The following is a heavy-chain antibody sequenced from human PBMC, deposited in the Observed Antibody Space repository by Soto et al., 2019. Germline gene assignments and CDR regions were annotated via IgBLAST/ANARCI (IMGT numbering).Heavy chain of an antibody. Sequence: HPGGSLRLSCAASGFTFSSYAMHWVRQAPGKGLEWVAVISYDGSNKYYADSVKGRLTISRDNPKNTLYLQMNSLRAEDTAVYYCAKGYYYDSSGYLDYWGQGTLVTVSS. D-gene: IGHD3-22*01. V-gene: IGHV3-30-3*01. CDR2: ISYDGSNK. CDR1: GFTFSSYA. CDR3: AKGYYYDSSGYLDY. J-gene: IGHJ4*02.